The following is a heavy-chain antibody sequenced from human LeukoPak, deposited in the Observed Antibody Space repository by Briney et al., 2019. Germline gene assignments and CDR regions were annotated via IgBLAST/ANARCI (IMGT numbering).Heavy chain of an antibody. CDR2: IYYSGST. J-gene: IGHJ4*02. CDR1: DGSISSYY. CDR3: CSGWLLDY. D-gene: IGHD6-19*01. Sequence: SETLSLTCTVSDGSISSYYWSWIRQPPGKGLEWIGYIYYSGSTNYNPSLKSRVTISVDTSKNQFSLKLSSVTAADTAVYYCCSGWLLDYWGQGTLVTVSS. V-gene: IGHV4-59*01.